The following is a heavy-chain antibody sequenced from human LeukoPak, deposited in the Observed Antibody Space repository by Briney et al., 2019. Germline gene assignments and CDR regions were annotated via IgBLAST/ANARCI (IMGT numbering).Heavy chain of an antibody. D-gene: IGHD2-15*01. J-gene: IGHJ5*02. V-gene: IGHV3-30-3*01. CDR3: ARDVVGAAANWFDP. CDR1: GFTFSSYA. Sequence: GRSLRLSCAASGFTFSSYAMHWVRQAPGKGLEWVAVISYDGSNKYYADSVKGRFTISRDNSKNTLYLQMNSLRAEDTAVYYCARDVVGAAANWFDPWGQGTVVTVSS. CDR2: ISYDGSNK.